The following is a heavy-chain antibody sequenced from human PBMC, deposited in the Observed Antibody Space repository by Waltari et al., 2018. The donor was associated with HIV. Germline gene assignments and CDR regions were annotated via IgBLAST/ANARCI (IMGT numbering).Heavy chain of an antibody. CDR2: ISGSGGST. CDR1: GVTFSNSA. Sequence: EVQLLASGGGLVQPGGSLSLSCEASGVTFSNSAISLVRQAPGKGLEWVSSISGSGGSTYYSDSVKGRFTVSRDNSKDTLFLQMNSLRAEDTALYYCAKEGIIVITDAFDIWGQGTMVIVSS. CDR3: AKEGIIVITDAFDI. D-gene: IGHD3-22*01. J-gene: IGHJ3*02. V-gene: IGHV3-23*01.